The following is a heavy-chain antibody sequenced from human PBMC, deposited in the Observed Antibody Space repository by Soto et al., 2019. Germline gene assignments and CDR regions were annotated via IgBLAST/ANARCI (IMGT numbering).Heavy chain of an antibody. Sequence: GGSLRLSCAASEFTFNSYGMHWVRQAPGKGLEWVAVISYDGSNTYHADSVKGRFTISRDNSKNTLYLQMNSLRPEDTAVYYCAKDLECSSSNCYLGYSYYGTDVWGQGATVTVSS. CDR2: ISYDGSNT. CDR3: AKDLECSSSNCYLGYSYYGTDV. D-gene: IGHD2-2*01. J-gene: IGHJ6*02. V-gene: IGHV3-30*18. CDR1: EFTFNSYG.